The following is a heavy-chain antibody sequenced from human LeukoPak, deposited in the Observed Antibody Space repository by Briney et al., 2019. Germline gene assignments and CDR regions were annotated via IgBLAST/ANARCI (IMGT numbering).Heavy chain of an antibody. D-gene: IGHD6-13*01. CDR1: GYTFNNYD. Sequence: ASVKVSFKSSGYTFNNYDINWVGQAAGEGPEWMGWMKPNRGKSDYAQKFQGRVTIIRNTSISTAYMELSSLRSEDTAVYYCAIADSSSWYGPYLFDYWGQGTLVTVSS. J-gene: IGHJ4*02. CDR3: AIADSSSWYGPYLFDY. V-gene: IGHV1-8*01. CDR2: MKPNRGKS.